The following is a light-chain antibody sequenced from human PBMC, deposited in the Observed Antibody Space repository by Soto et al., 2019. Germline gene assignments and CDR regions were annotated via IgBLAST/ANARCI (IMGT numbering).Light chain of an antibody. V-gene: IGLV2-14*01. CDR1: SSDVGVYNS. CDR3: SSATSSSTYVV. Sequence: QSVLTQPASVSGSPGQSITISCTGTSSDVGVYNSVSWYQQHPGKAPKLLIYDVTNRPSGVSNRCSGSKSGNTASLTISGLQAEDEADYYCSSATSSSTYVVFGGGTKLTVL. CDR2: DVT. J-gene: IGLJ2*01.